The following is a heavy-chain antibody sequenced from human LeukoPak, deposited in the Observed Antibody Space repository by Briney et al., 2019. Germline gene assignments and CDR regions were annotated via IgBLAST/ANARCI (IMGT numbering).Heavy chain of an antibody. D-gene: IGHD2-21*02. CDR3: ARTATDAFDI. V-gene: IGHV3-74*01. CDR2: MNGEGSST. J-gene: IGHJ3*02. Sequence: GGSLRLSCAASGFTFKRYWMHCVRQDPGKGRVWVSHMNGEGSSTSYADFVKGRFTISRDNANNALYLQMSSLKDEYTAVYYCARTATDAFDIWGQGTMVTVSS. CDR1: GFTFKRYW.